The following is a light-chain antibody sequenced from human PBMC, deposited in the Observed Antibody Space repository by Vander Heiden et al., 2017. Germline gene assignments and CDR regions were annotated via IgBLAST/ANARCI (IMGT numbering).Light chain of an antibody. V-gene: IGLV1-44*01. Sequence: SLLSPPPSPSLTPCPRGNSAGAGSRSNNGSNTGNWYQHRPGSAPQLLIYSNNQRPSGVPDRFSGSKSGTSGSLAISGLRSEDEADYFCATWDDSLNGQVFGGGTKLTIL. CDR1: RSNNGSNT. CDR2: SNN. J-gene: IGLJ2*01. CDR3: ATWDDSLNGQV.